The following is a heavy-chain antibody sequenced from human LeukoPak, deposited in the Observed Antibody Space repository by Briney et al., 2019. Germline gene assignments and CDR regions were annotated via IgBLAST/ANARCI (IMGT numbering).Heavy chain of an antibody. D-gene: IGHD7-27*01. V-gene: IGHV4-61*08. CDR1: GVSISSGDYY. Sequence: PSETLSLTCSVSGVSISSGDYYWSWIRQPPGKGLEWIGHISYSGRTNYNPSLKSRVTISVDTSKNQFSLRLSSVTAADTAVYYCARKTGDLYYFDYWGQGTLVTVSS. J-gene: IGHJ4*02. CDR3: ARKTGDLYYFDY. CDR2: ISYSGRT.